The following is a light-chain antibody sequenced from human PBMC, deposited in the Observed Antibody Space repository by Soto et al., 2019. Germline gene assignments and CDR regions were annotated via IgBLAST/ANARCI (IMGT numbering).Light chain of an antibody. V-gene: IGLV2-14*01. J-gene: IGLJ2*01. CDR2: EVS. Sequence: QAVVTQPASVSGSPGQSITISCTGSSSDIGGYKYVSWYQHFPGKAPKLIIYEVSSRPSGVSYRFSGSKSGNTAFLTISGLQAEDESHYYCSSCTTRDTLVFGGGTKLTVL. CDR3: SSCTTRDTLV. CDR1: SSDIGGYKY.